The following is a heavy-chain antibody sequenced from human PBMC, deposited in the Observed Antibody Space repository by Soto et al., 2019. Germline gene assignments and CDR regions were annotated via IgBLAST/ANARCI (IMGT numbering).Heavy chain of an antibody. V-gene: IGHV4-4*02. CDR2: IYHSGST. Sequence: SETLSLTCAVSGGSISSSNWWSWVRQPPGKGLEWIGEIYHSGSTNYNPSLKSRVTISVDKSKNQFSLKLSSVTAADTAVYYCARVAGWDRSSSPYNWFDPWGQGTLVPVSS. CDR1: GGSISSSNW. J-gene: IGHJ5*02. D-gene: IGHD6-6*01. CDR3: ARVAGWDRSSSPYNWFDP.